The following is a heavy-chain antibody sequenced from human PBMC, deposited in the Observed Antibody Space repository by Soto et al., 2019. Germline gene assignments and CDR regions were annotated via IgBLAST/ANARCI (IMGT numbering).Heavy chain of an antibody. CDR3: AKGGAIVASGTRVYLYNAMDV. Sequence: QVQLVQSGTEVKRPGDSVKVSCKASGYTFTGYYVHWVRQAPGQGLEWMGWINPNSGDTYLAQRFQGRVTMNRGTSIGTAYMEVRGLTSDDTAEYYCAKGGAIVASGTRVYLYNAMDVWGQGTTVTVSS. D-gene: IGHD5-12*01. V-gene: IGHV1-2*02. J-gene: IGHJ6*02. CDR2: INPNSGDT. CDR1: GYTFTGYY.